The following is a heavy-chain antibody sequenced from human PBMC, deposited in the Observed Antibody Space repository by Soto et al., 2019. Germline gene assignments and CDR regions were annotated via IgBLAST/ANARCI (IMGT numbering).Heavy chain of an antibody. D-gene: IGHD4-17*01. J-gene: IGHJ4*02. CDR3: ARDYYGDYVFDY. CDR2: ISTSSSTI. Sequence: GSLRLSCAASGFTFTSYSMNWVRQTPGKGLEWVSYISTSSSTIYYADSVKGRFTISRDNAKNSLYLQMNSLRAEDTAVYYCARDYYGDYVFDYWGQGTLVTVSS. CDR1: GFTFTSYS. V-gene: IGHV3-48*01.